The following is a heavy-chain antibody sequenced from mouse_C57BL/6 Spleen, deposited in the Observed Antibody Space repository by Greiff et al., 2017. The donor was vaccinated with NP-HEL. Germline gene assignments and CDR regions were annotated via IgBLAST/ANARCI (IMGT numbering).Heavy chain of an antibody. CDR3: ARPLSNYEAWFAY. Sequence: EVQLVESGGGLVKPGGSLKLSCAASGFTFSSYTMSWVRQTPEKRLEWVATISGGGGNTYYPDSVKGRFTISRDNAKNTLYLQMSSLRSEDTALYYCARPLSNYEAWFAYWGQGTLVTVSA. V-gene: IGHV5-9*01. CDR2: ISGGGGNT. J-gene: IGHJ3*01. D-gene: IGHD2-5*01. CDR1: GFTFSSYT.